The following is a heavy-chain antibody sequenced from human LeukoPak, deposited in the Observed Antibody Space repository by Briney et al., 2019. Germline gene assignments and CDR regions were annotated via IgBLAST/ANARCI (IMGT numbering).Heavy chain of an antibody. V-gene: IGHV3-21*01. CDR1: GFTFSSYT. CDR2: ISSSSTYI. CDR3: ARALGSYAYTDAFDI. Sequence: GGSLRLSCAAPGFTFSSYTMNWVRQAPGKGLEWASSISSSSTYIYYADSVRGRFTISRDNAKNSLYLQMNSLRAEDTAVYYCARALGSYAYTDAFDIWGQGTMVTVSS. J-gene: IGHJ3*02. D-gene: IGHD1-26*01.